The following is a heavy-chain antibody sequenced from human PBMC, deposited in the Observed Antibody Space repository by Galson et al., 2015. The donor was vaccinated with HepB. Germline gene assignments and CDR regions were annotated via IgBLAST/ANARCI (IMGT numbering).Heavy chain of an antibody. J-gene: IGHJ5*02. Sequence: SVKVSCKASGYTFTSYAMNWVRQAPGQGLEWMGWINTSTGNPTYAQGFTGRFVFSLDTSVSTAYLQISSLKAEDTAVYYCARVIRDHLLVTKFDPWGQGTLVTVSS. D-gene: IGHD4-23*01. CDR2: INTSTGNP. V-gene: IGHV7-4-1*02. CDR1: GYTFTSYA. CDR3: ARVIRDHLLVTKFDP.